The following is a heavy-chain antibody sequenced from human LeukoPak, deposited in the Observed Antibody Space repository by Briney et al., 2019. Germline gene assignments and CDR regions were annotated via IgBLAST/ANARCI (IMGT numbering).Heavy chain of an antibody. CDR3: ARARDIVVVPAAVFDY. V-gene: IGHV1-2*02. CDR1: GYTFTCYY. CDR2: SNPNSGGT. D-gene: IGHD2-2*01. J-gene: IGHJ4*02. Sequence: ASVKVSCKASGYTFTCYYMHWVRQSPGQGLEWMVWSNPNSGGTNYAQKFQGRVAMTRDTSISTAYMELSRLRSDDTAVYYCARARDIVVVPAAVFDYWGQGTLVTVSS.